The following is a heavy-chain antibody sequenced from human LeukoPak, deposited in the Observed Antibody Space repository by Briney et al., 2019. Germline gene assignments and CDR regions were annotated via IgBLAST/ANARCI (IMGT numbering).Heavy chain of an antibody. D-gene: IGHD6-13*01. V-gene: IGHV5-51*01. Sequence: GESLKISCKGSGYSFTSYWIGWVRQMPGKGLEWMGIIYPGDSDTRYSPSFQGQVTISADRSISTAYLQWSSLKASDTAMYYCARGAASFSDAFDIWGQGTMVTVPS. CDR1: GYSFTSYW. J-gene: IGHJ3*02. CDR2: IYPGDSDT. CDR3: ARGAASFSDAFDI.